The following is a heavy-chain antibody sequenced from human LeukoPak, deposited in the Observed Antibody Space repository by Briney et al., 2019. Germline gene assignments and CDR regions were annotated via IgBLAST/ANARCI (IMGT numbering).Heavy chain of an antibody. D-gene: IGHD6-19*01. CDR2: ISGSGGST. V-gene: IGHV3-23*01. CDR3: AKDLAVAGIRGWAFDI. Sequence: GGSLRLSCAASGFTSSSYAMSWVRQAPGKGLEWVSVISGSGGSTYYADSVKGRFTISRDNSKNTLYLQMNSLRAEDTAVYYCAKDLAVAGIRGWAFDIWGQGTMVTVSS. CDR1: GFTSSSYA. J-gene: IGHJ3*02.